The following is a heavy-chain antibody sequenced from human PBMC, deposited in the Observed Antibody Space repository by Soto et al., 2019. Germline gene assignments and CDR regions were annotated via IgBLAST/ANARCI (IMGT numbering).Heavy chain of an antibody. D-gene: IGHD1-7*01. V-gene: IGHV1-2*02. CDR3: ARDENYYTSRGGHWFDP. Sequence: ASVKVSCKTSGYTFSEFHLHWVRQTPGQGLEWMGWINPNSGVTQYAAKFQGRVTMTSDTSTRVAYMELTGLRYDDTAVYYCARDENYYTSRGGHWFDPWGQVTLVTVSS. CDR1: GYTFSEFH. CDR2: INPNSGVT. J-gene: IGHJ5*02.